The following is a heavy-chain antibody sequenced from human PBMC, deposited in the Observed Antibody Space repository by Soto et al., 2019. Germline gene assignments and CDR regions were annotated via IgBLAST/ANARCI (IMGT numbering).Heavy chain of an antibody. V-gene: IGHV1-18*01. J-gene: IGHJ6*02. Sequence: QVQLVQSGAEVKKPGASVKVSCKASGYTFTSYGISWVRQAPGQGLEWMGWISAYNGNTNYAQKLQGRVTXXTXTXXSTAYMELRSLRSDDTAVYYCARDRGRLYIYGMDVWGQGTTVTVSS. CDR1: GYTFTSYG. D-gene: IGHD2-15*01. CDR2: ISAYNGNT. CDR3: ARDRGRLYIYGMDV.